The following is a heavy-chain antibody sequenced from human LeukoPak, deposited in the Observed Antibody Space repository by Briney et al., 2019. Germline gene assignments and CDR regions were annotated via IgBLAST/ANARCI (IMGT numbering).Heavy chain of an antibody. V-gene: IGHV3-7*01. CDR2: IKQDGSEK. CDR1: GFTFSSHG. CDR3: ARETVGATPGGDW. D-gene: IGHD1-26*01. Sequence: GGSLRLSCAASGFTFSSHGMSWVRQAPGKGLEWVANIKQDGSEKYYVDSVKGRFTISRDNAKNSLYLQMNSLRAEDTAVYYCARETVGATPGGDWWGQGTLVTVSS. J-gene: IGHJ4*02.